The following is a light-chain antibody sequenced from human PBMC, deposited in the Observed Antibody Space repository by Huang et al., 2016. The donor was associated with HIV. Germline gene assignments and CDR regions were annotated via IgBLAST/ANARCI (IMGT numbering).Light chain of an antibody. CDR3: HQYNAWQT. V-gene: IGKV3-15*01. Sequence: IVMTQSPASLSVSPGERATLSCRASQSVTTSVAWYQQWPGQSPRLLIYDASTRATGVPARFSGCGSGEEFTLTISSLQSEDVAVYYCHQYNAWQTFGQGTKLRIE. CDR2: DAS. J-gene: IGKJ2*01. CDR1: QSVTTS.